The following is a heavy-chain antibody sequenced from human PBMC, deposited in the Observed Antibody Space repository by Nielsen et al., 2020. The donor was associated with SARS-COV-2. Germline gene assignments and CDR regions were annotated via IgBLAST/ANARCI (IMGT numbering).Heavy chain of an antibody. V-gene: IGHV5-51*01. CDR3: ARLVPDFWSGLGYYFDY. J-gene: IGHJ4*02. Sequence: GESLKISCKGSGYSFTSYWISWVRQMPGKGLEWMGIIYPGDSDTRYSPSFQGQVTISADKSISTAYLQWSSLKASDTAMYYCARLVPDFWSGLGYYFDYWGQGTLVTVSS. D-gene: IGHD3-3*01. CDR2: IYPGDSDT. CDR1: GYSFTSYW.